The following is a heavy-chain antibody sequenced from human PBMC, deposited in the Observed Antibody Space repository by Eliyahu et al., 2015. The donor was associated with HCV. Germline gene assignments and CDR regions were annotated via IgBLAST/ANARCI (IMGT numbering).Heavy chain of an antibody. CDR3: VLEGGSSGPRWFDP. CDR2: IIPVFGTG. D-gene: IGHD6-19*01. CDR1: GGTFGRHT. Sequence: QVQLVQSGAEVKKPESSVKVSCKASGGTFGRHTISWVRQAPGQGLEWMGGIIPVFGTGNYAQKFQGRVTITADESTNTAYMELRRLRFEDTAVYYCVLEGGSSGPRWFDPWGQGTLVTVSS. J-gene: IGHJ5*02. V-gene: IGHV1-69*01.